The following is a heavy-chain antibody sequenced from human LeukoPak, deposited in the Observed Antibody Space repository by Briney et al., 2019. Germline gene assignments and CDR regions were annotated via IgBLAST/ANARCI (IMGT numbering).Heavy chain of an antibody. V-gene: IGHV3-48*03. CDR1: GFTFSSYE. CDR2: ISTSASTI. Sequence: GGSLRLSCAASGFTFSSYEMNWVRQAPGKGLEWVSYISTSASTIYYADSVKGRFTISRDNAKNSLYLQMNSLRAEDTALYYCATSRGSWPDYFDYWGQGTLVTVSS. CDR3: ATSRGSWPDYFDY. J-gene: IGHJ4*02. D-gene: IGHD6-13*01.